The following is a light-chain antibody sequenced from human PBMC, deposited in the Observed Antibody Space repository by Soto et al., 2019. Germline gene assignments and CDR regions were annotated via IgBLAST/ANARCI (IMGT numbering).Light chain of an antibody. CDR1: QGVATD. CDR2: GAS. Sequence: EVVMTQFPATLSVSPGERATLSCRASQGVATDLAWYQQKPGQAPRLLIYGASTRATGIPARFSGSGSGTELSLTINSLQSEDFAVYYCQQYKNWSPFTFGPGTKVDFK. J-gene: IGKJ3*01. V-gene: IGKV3-15*01. CDR3: QQYKNWSPFT.